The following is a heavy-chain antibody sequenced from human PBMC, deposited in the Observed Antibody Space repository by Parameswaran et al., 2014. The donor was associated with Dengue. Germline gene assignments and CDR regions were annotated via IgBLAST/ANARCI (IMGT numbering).Heavy chain of an antibody. D-gene: IGHD5-18*01. Sequence: VRQAPGKGLEWIGYIYHSGSTYYNPSLKSRVTISVDRSKNQFSLKLSSVTAADTAVYYCARWIQGSYMDVWGKGTTVTVSS. J-gene: IGHJ6*03. CDR2: IYHSGST. V-gene: IGHV4-30-2*01. CDR3: ARWIQGSYMDV.